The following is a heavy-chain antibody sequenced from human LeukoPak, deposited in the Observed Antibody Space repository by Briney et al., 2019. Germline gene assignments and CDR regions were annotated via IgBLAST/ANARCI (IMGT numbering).Heavy chain of an antibody. Sequence: SGPTLVKPTQTLTLTCTFSGFSLSTSGVVVGWLRQPPGQALDWLALICWNDVKRYSPSLKSRLTITKDTSKNQVVLTMTNMDPVDTATYYWAKTAYDILTGYLNYFDYWGQGTLVTVSS. CDR3: AKTAYDILTGYLNYFDY. CDR2: ICWNDVK. J-gene: IGHJ4*02. V-gene: IGHV2-5*01. CDR1: GFSLSTSGVV. D-gene: IGHD3-9*01.